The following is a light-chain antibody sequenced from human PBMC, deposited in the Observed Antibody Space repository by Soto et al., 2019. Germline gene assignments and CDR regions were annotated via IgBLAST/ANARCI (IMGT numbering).Light chain of an antibody. CDR1: SSDVGAYDY. J-gene: IGLJ1*01. CDR2: EVT. CDR3: SSYTRSSTYV. V-gene: IGLV2-14*01. Sequence: QSALTQPACVSASPGQSIAISCSGTSSDVGAYDYVSWYQHHPGKAPKLIIYEVTYRPSGVSNRFSASKSGNTASLTISGLQAEDEADYYCSSYTRSSTYVFGTGTKVTVL.